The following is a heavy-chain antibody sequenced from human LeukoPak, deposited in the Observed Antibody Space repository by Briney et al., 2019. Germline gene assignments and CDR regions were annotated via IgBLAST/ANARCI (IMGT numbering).Heavy chain of an antibody. CDR1: GFTFDDYA. V-gene: IGHV3-9*01. CDR2: ISWNSGSI. Sequence: GGSLRLSCAASGFTFDDYAMHWVRQAPGKGLEWVSGISWNSGSIGYADSVKGRFTISRDNAKNSLYLQMNSLRAEDTALYYCAKASHGDYVPLLDYWGQGTLVTVSS. D-gene: IGHD4-17*01. J-gene: IGHJ4*02. CDR3: AKASHGDYVPLLDY.